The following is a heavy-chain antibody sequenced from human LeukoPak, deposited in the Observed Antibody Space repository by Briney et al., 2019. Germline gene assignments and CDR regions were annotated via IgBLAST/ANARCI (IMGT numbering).Heavy chain of an antibody. V-gene: IGHV3-53*01. CDR3: ARDSGHTPFDN. CDR1: GVSVSTSF. CDR2: IKSGGAT. Sequence: GGSLRLSRAVSGVSVSTSFMGWVRQAPGKGLEWVSIIKSGGATYYSESVKGRFTISRDTSQNMLFLQMNTLTVEDTAVYYCARDSGHTPFDNWGQGTVVTVSS. D-gene: IGHD6-25*01. J-gene: IGHJ4*02.